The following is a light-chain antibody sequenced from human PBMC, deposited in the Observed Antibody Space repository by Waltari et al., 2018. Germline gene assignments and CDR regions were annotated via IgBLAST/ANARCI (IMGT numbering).Light chain of an antibody. CDR2: GAS. J-gene: IGKJ4*01. Sequence: ESVLTQSPGTLSLSPGERATLSCRASQSVSSSYLAWYQQKPGQAPRLLVYGASNRATGIPDRFRGSGSGTEFTLTISRLEPEDFAVYYCQQYLTSPPKLTFGGGTKVESK. CDR3: QQYLTSPPKLT. V-gene: IGKV3-20*01. CDR1: QSVSSSY.